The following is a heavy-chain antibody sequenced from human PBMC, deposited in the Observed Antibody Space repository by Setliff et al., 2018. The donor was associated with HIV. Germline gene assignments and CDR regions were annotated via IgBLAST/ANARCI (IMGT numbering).Heavy chain of an antibody. D-gene: IGHD1-26*01. J-gene: IGHJ6*03. Sequence: PSETLSLTCAVYGESFTDHFWTWIRQSPGKGLEWPGEINHSGSTNQNPSLKSRFNLSVDTSKNQFSLRMNSVTAADTAVYYCARGREVKRDTYYDYFYMDVWSRGTAVTVSS. V-gene: IGHV4-34*01. CDR3: ARGREVKRDTYYDYFYMDV. CDR2: INHSGST. CDR1: GESFTDHF.